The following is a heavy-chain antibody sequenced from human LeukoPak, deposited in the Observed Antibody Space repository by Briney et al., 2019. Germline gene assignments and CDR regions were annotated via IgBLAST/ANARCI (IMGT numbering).Heavy chain of an antibody. CDR1: GGSINSSSYY. D-gene: IGHD6-19*01. CDR3: ARHGWLGVGGWY. J-gene: IGHJ4*02. Sequence: SETLSLTCTVSGGSINSSSYYWAWIRQPPGKGLEWIGSIYYSGSTYYNSPLKSRVTISVDTSKNQFPLELSSVTAADTAVYSCARHGWLGVGGWYWGQGTLVTVSS. V-gene: IGHV4-39*01. CDR2: IYYSGST.